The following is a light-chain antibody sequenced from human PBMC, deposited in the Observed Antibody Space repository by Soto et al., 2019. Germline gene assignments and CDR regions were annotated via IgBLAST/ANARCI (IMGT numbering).Light chain of an antibody. J-gene: IGLJ1*01. CDR3: SSSSATNTIV. CDR2: EVT. Sequence: QSALPQPTSVSGSPGHSITISCTGTSSDVGDYPYVSWYQQHPGKVPKLIIYEVTNRPSGVTSRFSGSKSENTASLTISGLQAEEEADYYCSSSSATNTIVFGSGTKVTVL. V-gene: IGLV2-14*01. CDR1: SSDVGDYPY.